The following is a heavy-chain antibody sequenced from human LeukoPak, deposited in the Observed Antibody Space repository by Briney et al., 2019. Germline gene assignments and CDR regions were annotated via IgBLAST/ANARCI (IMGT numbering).Heavy chain of an antibody. CDR2: ISGSGYKT. CDR3: AKVGGSYQGNWFDP. Sequence: GGSLRLSCAASGFTFSNHAMNWVRQAPGKGLEWVSAISGSGYKTFYADSVKGRFTISRDNSKNTLYLQMNSLRAEDTAVYYCAKVGGSYQGNWFDPWGQGTLVTVSS. CDR1: GFTFSNHA. V-gene: IGHV3-23*01. J-gene: IGHJ5*02. D-gene: IGHD1-26*01.